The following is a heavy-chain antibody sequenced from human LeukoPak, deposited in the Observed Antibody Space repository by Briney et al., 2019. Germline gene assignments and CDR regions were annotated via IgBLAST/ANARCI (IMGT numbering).Heavy chain of an antibody. CDR1: GFTFSSYS. CDR3: ARGGSSGWYIDY. V-gene: IGHV3-21*01. CDR2: ISSSSSYI. J-gene: IGHJ4*02. Sequence: PGGSLRLSCAASGFTFSSYSMNWVRQAPGKGLEWVSSISSSSSYIYYADSVKGRFTISRDNAKNSLYLQMNSLRAEDTAVYYCARGGSSGWYIDYWGQGTLVTVSS. D-gene: IGHD6-19*01.